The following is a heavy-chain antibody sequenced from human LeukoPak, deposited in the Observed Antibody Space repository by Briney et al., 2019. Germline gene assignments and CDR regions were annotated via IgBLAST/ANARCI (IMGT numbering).Heavy chain of an antibody. J-gene: IGHJ4*02. V-gene: IGHV3-23*01. CDR3: ARDLGDWSTSQIDY. CDR1: GFSYRNYA. CDR2: NTGSGEYT. Sequence: GGSLSLSCAASGFSYRNYAMNCVPEAPGRGRECVLANTGSGEYTYYTDSVKGRFTISRDNSKSTLYLQMNRLRAEDAAIYYCARDLGDWSTSQIDYWGQGTLVAVSS. D-gene: IGHD3/OR15-3a*01.